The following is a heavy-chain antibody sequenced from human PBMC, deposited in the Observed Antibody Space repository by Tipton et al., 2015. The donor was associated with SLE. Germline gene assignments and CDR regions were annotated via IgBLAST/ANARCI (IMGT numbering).Heavy chain of an antibody. CDR2: IYYSGST. J-gene: IGHJ6*02. Sequence: TLSLTCTVSGGSISSSSYYWGWIRQPPGKGLEWIGSIYYSGSTYYNPSLQSRVTISVDTSKNQFSLKLSSVTAADTAVYYCATYADIVVVPAEVYYYYYGMDVWGQGTTVTVSS. V-gene: IGHV4-39*07. D-gene: IGHD2-2*01. CDR1: GGSISSSSYY. CDR3: ATYADIVVVPAEVYYYYYGMDV.